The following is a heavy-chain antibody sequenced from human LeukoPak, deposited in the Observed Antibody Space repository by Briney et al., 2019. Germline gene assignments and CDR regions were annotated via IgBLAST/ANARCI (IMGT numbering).Heavy chain of an antibody. V-gene: IGHV4-34*01. CDR3: ARTRGYSYAYFDY. CDR1: GGSFSGYY. J-gene: IGHJ4*02. CDR2: INHSGST. Sequence: SETLSLTCAVYGGSFSGYYWSWIRQPPGKGLEWIGEINHSGSTNYNPSLKSRVTISVDTSKIQFSLKLSSVTAADTAMYYCARTRGYSYAYFDYWGQGTLVTVSS. D-gene: IGHD5-18*01.